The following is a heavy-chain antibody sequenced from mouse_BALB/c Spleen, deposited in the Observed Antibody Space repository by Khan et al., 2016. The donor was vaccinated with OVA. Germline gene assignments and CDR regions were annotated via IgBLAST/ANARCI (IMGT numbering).Heavy chain of an antibody. CDR2: ISSGDST. CDR3: ARDYWFAY. J-gene: IGHJ3*01. V-gene: IGHV5-6-5*01. Sequence: EVKVVESGGGLVKPGGSLKLSCAASGFTFSNYAMSWVRQSPEKRLAWVASISSGDSTYYPDSVKGRFTISRDNARNILYLQMSSLRSEDTAMYYCARDYWFAYWGQGTLVTVSA. CDR1: GFTFSNYA.